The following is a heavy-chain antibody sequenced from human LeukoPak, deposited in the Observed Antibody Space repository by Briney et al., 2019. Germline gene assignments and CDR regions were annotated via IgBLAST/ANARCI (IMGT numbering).Heavy chain of an antibody. J-gene: IGHJ4*02. V-gene: IGHV4-39*01. CDR3: ARHVKRAGYFDY. D-gene: IGHD2/OR15-2a*01. CDR1: GGSISSSSYY. CDR2: IYYSGST. Sequence: SETLSLTCTVSGGSISSSSYYWGWIRQPPGKGLEWIGSIYYSGSTYYNPSLKSRVTISVDTSKNQFSLKLSSVTAADTAVYYCARHVKRAGYFDYRGQGTLVTVSS.